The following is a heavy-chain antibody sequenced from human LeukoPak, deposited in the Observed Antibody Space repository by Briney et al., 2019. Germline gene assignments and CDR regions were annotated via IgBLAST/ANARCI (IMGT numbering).Heavy chain of an antibody. CDR3: ARASRYSSGLDY. CDR1: GFTFSRYW. Sequence: GGSLRLSCAASGFTFSRYWMSWVRQAPGKGLEWVANIKQDGSEKYYVDSVKGRFTISRDSAKNSLYLQMNSLRAEDTAVYYCARASRYSSGLDYWGQGTLVTVSS. J-gene: IGHJ4*02. D-gene: IGHD6-19*01. CDR2: IKQDGSEK. V-gene: IGHV3-7*04.